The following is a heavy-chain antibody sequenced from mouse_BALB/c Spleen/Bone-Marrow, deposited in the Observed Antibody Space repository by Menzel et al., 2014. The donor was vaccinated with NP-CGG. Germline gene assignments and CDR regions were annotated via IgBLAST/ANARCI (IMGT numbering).Heavy chain of an antibody. V-gene: IGHV1S50*01. Sequence: QVQLQQFGPELVKPGASVRISCRTSGYTFTSYYIHWMKHRPGQGLEWIGWIYPGNLNSQYSENFKGKATLTADKSSATAFMQLSRLTSEDSAVYFCAREDDSSGHFDYWGQGTTLTVSS. CDR1: GYTFTSYY. D-gene: IGHD3-2*01. CDR2: IYPGNLNS. CDR3: AREDDSSGHFDY. J-gene: IGHJ2*01.